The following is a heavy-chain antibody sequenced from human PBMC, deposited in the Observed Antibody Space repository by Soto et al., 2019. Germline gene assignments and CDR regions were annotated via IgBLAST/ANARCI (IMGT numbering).Heavy chain of an antibody. CDR3: AREAGYCSRTSCYRRAFDT. V-gene: IGHV3-74*03. CDR1: GFTFSGHW. CDR2: INTDGGSS. Sequence: EVQLVESGGDLVQPGVSLRLSCAASGFTFSGHWMHWVRQVPGKGLEWVSRINTDGGSSAYADSVMGRFTISRDNAKNTLYLQMNGLRAEDTAVYYCAREAGYCSRTSCYRRAFDTWCQGTTVTVSS. J-gene: IGHJ3*02. D-gene: IGHD2-2*01.